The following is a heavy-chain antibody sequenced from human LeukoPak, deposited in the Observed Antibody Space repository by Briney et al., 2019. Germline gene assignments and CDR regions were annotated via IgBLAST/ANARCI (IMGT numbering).Heavy chain of an antibody. J-gene: IGHJ6*02. CDR3: ARVREPDYYYYGMYV. CDR2: INPNSGDT. V-gene: IGHV1-2*02. Sequence: ASVKVSCKASGYTFTGYYIHWVRQAPGQGLEWMGWINPNSGDTNYAQKFQGRVTMTRDTSISTAYMELSRLGSDDTAVYYCARVREPDYYYYGMYVWGQGTMVTVSS. D-gene: IGHD5-24*01. CDR1: GYTFTGYY.